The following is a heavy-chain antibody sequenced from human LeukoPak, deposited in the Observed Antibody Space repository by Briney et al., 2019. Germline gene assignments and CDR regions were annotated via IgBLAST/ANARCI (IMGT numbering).Heavy chain of an antibody. V-gene: IGHV5-51*01. Sequence: GESLKISCKGSGYSFSSYWIGWVRQLPGKGLEWMGLIYPGDSDTRYSPSFQGQVTISADKSISTAYLQWSSLKASDTAMYYCARNYYDSSGYPTFDYWGQGTLVTVSS. CDR3: ARNYYDSSGYPTFDY. D-gene: IGHD3-22*01. CDR1: GYSFSSYW. CDR2: IYPGDSDT. J-gene: IGHJ4*02.